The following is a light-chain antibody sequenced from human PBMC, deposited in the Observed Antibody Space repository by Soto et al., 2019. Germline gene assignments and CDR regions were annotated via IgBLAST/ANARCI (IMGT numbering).Light chain of an antibody. V-gene: IGKV3-11*01. CDR2: DAS. CDR3: QQRSDWPLT. Sequence: EIVLTQSPVTLSLSPGERATLSCRASQSVSSYLAWYQQKPGQAPRLLIYDASNRATGIPARFSGSGSGTDFPLTFSGLEPQDFAVYYCQQRSDWPLTFGGGTRVEIK. CDR1: QSVSSY. J-gene: IGKJ4*01.